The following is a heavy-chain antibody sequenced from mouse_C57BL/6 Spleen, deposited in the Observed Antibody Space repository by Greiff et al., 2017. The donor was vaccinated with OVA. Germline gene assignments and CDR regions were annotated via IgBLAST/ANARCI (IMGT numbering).Heavy chain of an antibody. V-gene: IGHV1-82*01. CDR2: IYPGDGDT. CDR1: GYAFSSSW. J-gene: IGHJ4*01. Sequence: QVQLKQSGPELVKPGASVKISCKASGYAFSSSWMNWVKQRPGKGLEWIGRIYPGDGDTNYNGKFKGKATLTADKSSSTAYMQLSSLTSEDSAVYFCAREGYDYDGGYYAMDYWGQGTSVTVSS. D-gene: IGHD2-4*01. CDR3: AREGYDYDGGYYAMDY.